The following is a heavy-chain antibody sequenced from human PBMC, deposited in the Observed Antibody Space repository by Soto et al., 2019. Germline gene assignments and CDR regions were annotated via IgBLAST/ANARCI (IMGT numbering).Heavy chain of an antibody. CDR3: ARDGGYYDSSGYYYEDWFDP. CDR1: GYSISSGYY. Sequence: PSETLSLTCAVSGYSISSGYYWGWIRQPPGKGLEGIGSIYHSGSTYYNPSLKRRVTISVDTSKNQFSLKLSSVTAADTAVYYCARDGGYYDSSGYYYEDWFDPWGQGTLVTVSS. CDR2: IYHSGST. D-gene: IGHD3-22*01. J-gene: IGHJ5*02. V-gene: IGHV4-38-2*02.